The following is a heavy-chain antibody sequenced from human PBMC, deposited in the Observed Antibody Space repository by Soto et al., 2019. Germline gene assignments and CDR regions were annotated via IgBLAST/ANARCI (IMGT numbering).Heavy chain of an antibody. CDR2: INPNSGGT. D-gene: IGHD6-25*01. Sequence: ASVKVSCKASGYTFTGYYMHWVRQAPGQGLEWMGWINPNSGGTNYAQKFQGRVTMTRDTSISTAYMELSRLRSDDMAVYYCARAASYYYGMDVWGQGTTVTVS. V-gene: IGHV1-2*02. CDR3: ARAASYYYGMDV. J-gene: IGHJ6*02. CDR1: GYTFTGYY.